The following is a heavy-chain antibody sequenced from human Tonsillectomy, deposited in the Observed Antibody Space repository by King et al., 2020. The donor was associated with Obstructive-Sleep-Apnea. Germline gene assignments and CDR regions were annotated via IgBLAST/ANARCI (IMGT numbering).Heavy chain of an antibody. Sequence: QLQESGPGLVKPSQTLSLTCTVSGGSISRGGYYWRWIRQHPGKGLEWIGYIYYSGSTYYNPSLKSRVTISVDMSKNQFSLKLSSVTAADMAVYYCARDGDGSGGIGYWFDPWGQGTLVTVSS. CDR1: GGSISRGGYY. V-gene: IGHV4-31*03. CDR2: IYYSGST. CDR3: ARDGDGSGGIGYWFDP. D-gene: IGHD3-10*01. J-gene: IGHJ5*02.